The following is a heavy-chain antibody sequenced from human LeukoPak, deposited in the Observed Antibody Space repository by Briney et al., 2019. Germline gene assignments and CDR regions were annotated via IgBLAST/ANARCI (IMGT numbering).Heavy chain of an antibody. CDR2: ITGSSTST. D-gene: IGHD3-22*01. J-gene: IGHJ4*02. V-gene: IGHV3-23*01. CDR3: AKDEAYYYDSSGYPLRD. Sequence: GGSLRLSCAASGFTFSTYGMHWVRQAPGKGLEWVSGITGSSTSTYYSDSVKGRFTISRDNSKNTLYLQVNSLRAEDTAVYYCAKDEAYYYDSSGYPLRDWGQGTLVTVSS. CDR1: GFTFSTYG.